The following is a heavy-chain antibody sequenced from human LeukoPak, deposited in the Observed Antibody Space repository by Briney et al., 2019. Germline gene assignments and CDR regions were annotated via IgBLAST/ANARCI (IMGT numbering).Heavy chain of an antibody. CDR3: AKVRGIAAAGPYYYYYMDV. CDR1: GYTFTGYY. J-gene: IGHJ6*03. CDR2: INPNSGGT. D-gene: IGHD6-13*01. V-gene: IGHV1-2*02. Sequence: ASVKVSCKASGYTFTGYYMYCVRQAPGQGLERMGWINPNSGGTNYAQKFQGRVTMTRDTSISTAYMELSRLRSDDTAVYYCAKVRGIAAAGPYYYYYMDVWGKGTTVTVSS.